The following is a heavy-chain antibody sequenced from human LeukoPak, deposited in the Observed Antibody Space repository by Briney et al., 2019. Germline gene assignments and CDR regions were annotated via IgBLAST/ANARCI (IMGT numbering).Heavy chain of an antibody. Sequence: SETLSLTCTVSGGSISSHYWSWIRQPPGKGLEWIGHISYSGNTHYIPSLKSRVTISVDTSKNQFSLKLSSVTAADTAVYYCARGLYSSRARRGVGYYYYMDVWGKGTTVTVSS. V-gene: IGHV4-59*11. J-gene: IGHJ6*03. CDR2: ISYSGNT. D-gene: IGHD6-13*01. CDR1: GGSISSHY. CDR3: ARGLYSSRARRGVGYYYYMDV.